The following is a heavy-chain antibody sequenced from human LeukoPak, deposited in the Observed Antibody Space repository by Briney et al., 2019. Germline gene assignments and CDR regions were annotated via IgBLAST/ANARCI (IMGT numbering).Heavy chain of an antibody. CDR1: GFSFNTYG. CDR3: AKKGGNDDYFDY. D-gene: IGHD2-8*01. V-gene: IGHV3-30*02. J-gene: IGHJ4*02. Sequence: GGSLRLSCAASGFSFNTYGMHWVRQAPGKGLEWVAYIRYDGSTKYYADSVRGRFTISRDNSKNTLYLEMNSLRAEDTAVFYCAKKGGNDDYFDYWGQGNLVTVSS. CDR2: IRYDGSTK.